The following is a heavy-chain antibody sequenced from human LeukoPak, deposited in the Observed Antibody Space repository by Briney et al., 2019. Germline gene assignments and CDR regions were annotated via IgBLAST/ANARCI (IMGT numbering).Heavy chain of an antibody. J-gene: IGHJ5*02. CDR1: GGSISSYY. V-gene: IGHV4-59*01. CDR3: ASQYPPYNWFDP. D-gene: IGHD2-2*01. Sequence: PSETLSPTCTVSGGSISSYYWSWIRQPPGKGLEWIGYIYYSGSTNYNPSLKSRVTISVDTSKDQFSLKLSSVTAADTAVYYCASQYPPYNWFDPWGQGTLVTVSS. CDR2: IYYSGST.